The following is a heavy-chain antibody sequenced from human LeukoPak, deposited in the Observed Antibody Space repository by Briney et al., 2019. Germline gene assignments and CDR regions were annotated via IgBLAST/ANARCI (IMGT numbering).Heavy chain of an antibody. Sequence: SETLSLTCTVSGHSISSGYYWGWIRQPPGKGLEWIGSIYHSGSTYYNPSLKSRVTISVDTSKNQFSLKLSSVTAADTAVYYCARTGYSYGHYYYYYMDVWGKGTTVTVSS. D-gene: IGHD5-18*01. CDR1: GHSISSGYY. CDR3: ARTGYSYGHYYYYYMDV. V-gene: IGHV4-38-2*02. J-gene: IGHJ6*03. CDR2: IYHSGST.